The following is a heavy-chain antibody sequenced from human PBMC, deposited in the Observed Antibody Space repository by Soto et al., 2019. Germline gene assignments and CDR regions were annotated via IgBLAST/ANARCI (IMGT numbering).Heavy chain of an antibody. D-gene: IGHD4-17*01. CDR3: ARSLTTLTTLLDY. V-gene: IGHV1-2*02. CDR2: INPNGGT. Sequence: ASVKVSCKVSGYTLTDNYMHWVREAPGQGLEWMGWINPNGGTSYAQKFQGRVTMTRDTSISTAYMELSRLRSDDTAVYYCARSLTTLTTLLDYWGQGTLVTVSS. CDR1: GYTLTDNY. J-gene: IGHJ4*02.